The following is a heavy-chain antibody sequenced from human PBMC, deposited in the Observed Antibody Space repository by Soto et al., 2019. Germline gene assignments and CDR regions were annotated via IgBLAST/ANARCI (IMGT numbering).Heavy chain of an antibody. CDR3: AHVRAGYSSGWPYY. J-gene: IGHJ4*02. Sequence: QITLKESGPMLVKPTQTLTLTCTFSGFSLTASGVGVGWIRQPPGKALEWLALIYWDDDKRYSPSLKTRVTTPQDPPKHQQVLTMTHMDPVDPGTYYCAHVRAGYSSGWPYYWGQGTLVTVSS. CDR2: IYWDDDK. D-gene: IGHD6-19*01. V-gene: IGHV2-5*02. CDR1: GFSLTASGVG.